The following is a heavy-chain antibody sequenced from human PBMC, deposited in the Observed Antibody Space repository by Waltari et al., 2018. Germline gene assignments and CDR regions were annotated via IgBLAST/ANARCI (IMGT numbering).Heavy chain of an antibody. CDR1: GGSFGGYY. D-gene: IGHD3-3*01. J-gene: IGHJ4*02. Sequence: QLQQWGAGLLKPSETLSLTCAVYGGSFGGYYWSWLRQPPGKGLEWIGEINHSGSTNYNPSLKSRVTISVDTSKNQFSLKLSAVTAADTAGYYCASRYYDFGSGYYNSDYWGQGTLVTVSS. CDR2: INHSGST. CDR3: ASRYYDFGSGYYNSDY. V-gene: IGHV4-34*01.